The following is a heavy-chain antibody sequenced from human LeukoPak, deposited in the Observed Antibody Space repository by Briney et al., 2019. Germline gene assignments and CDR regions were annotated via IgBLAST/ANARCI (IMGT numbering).Heavy chain of an antibody. CDR3: ARGYGPRLYSSSWYGDEFDY. CDR1: GFTVSINY. J-gene: IGHJ4*02. D-gene: IGHD6-13*01. V-gene: IGHV3-21*01. CDR2: ISSSSSYI. Sequence: GGSLRLSCAASGFTVSINYMSWVREAPGQGLEWFSSISSSSSYIYYADSVKGRFTISRDNAKNSLYLQMNSLRAEDTAVYYCARGYGPRLYSSSWYGDEFDYWGQGTLVTVSS.